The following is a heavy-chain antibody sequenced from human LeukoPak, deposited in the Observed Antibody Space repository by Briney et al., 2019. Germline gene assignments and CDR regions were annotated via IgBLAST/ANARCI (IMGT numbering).Heavy chain of an antibody. CDR1: GYTFTGYY. CDR2: INPNSGGT. Sequence: ASVKVSCKASGYTFTGYYMHGVRQAPGQGLEWMGWINPNSGGTNYAQKFQGRVTMTRDTSISTAYMELRRLRSDDTAVYYCARDRAPLVATNFDYWGQGTLVTVSS. V-gene: IGHV1-2*02. CDR3: ARDRAPLVATNFDY. D-gene: IGHD5-12*01. J-gene: IGHJ4*02.